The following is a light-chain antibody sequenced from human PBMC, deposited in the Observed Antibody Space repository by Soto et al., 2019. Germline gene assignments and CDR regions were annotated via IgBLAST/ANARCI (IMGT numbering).Light chain of an antibody. V-gene: IGLV2-14*01. J-gene: IGLJ2*01. CDR2: DVS. Sequence: QSALTQPASVSGSPGPSITISCTGTSSDVGGYNYVSWYQQHPGKAPILMIYDVSNRTSGVSNRVSGSTSGNTASLTISGRQDADDDDYYCSSYTGSSTLVFGGGTKLTVL. CDR3: SSYTGSSTLV. CDR1: SSDVGGYNY.